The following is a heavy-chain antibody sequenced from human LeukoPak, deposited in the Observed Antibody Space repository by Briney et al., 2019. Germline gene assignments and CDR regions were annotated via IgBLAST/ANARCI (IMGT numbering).Heavy chain of an antibody. CDR2: IYHSGST. CDR1: GYSISSGYY. Sequence: SETLSVTCAVSGYSISSGYYWGWIRQPPGKGLEWIGSIYHSGSTYYNPSLKSRVTISVDTSKNQFSLKLSSVTAADTAVYYCARSATLRVFDIWGQGTMVTVSS. D-gene: IGHD2-15*01. V-gene: IGHV4-38-2*01. CDR3: ARSATLRVFDI. J-gene: IGHJ3*02.